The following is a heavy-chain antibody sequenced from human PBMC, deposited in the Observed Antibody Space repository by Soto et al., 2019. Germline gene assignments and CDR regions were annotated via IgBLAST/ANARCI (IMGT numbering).Heavy chain of an antibody. D-gene: IGHD2-2*01. CDR2: INTSGGST. V-gene: IGHV1-46*03. Sequence: GASVKVCCKASGDTLTSYYMHWARQDPRQRHEWMGTINTSGGSTSYAQKFQGRVTMTRDTSTSTVYMELSSLRSEDTAVYYCARVGYCSSTSCSQGAFDIWGQATMVTVSS. CDR1: GDTLTSYY. CDR3: ARVGYCSSTSCSQGAFDI. J-gene: IGHJ3*02.